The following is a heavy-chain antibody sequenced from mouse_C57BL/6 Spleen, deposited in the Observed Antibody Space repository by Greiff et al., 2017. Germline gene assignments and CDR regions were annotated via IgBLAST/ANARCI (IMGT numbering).Heavy chain of an antibody. J-gene: IGHJ2*01. CDR2: ISDGGSYT. V-gene: IGHV5-4*01. CDR3: ARVGPLHYFDY. D-gene: IGHD6-1*01. CDR1: GFTFSSYA. Sequence: EVQGVESGGGLVKPGGSLKLSCAASGFTFSSYAMSWVRQTPEKRLEWVATISDGGSYTYYPDNVKGRFTISRDNAKNNLYLQMSHLKSEDTAMYYCARVGPLHYFDYWGQGTTLTVSS.